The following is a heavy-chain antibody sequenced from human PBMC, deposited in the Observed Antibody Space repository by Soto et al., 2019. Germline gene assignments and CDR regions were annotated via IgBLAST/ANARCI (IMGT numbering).Heavy chain of an antibody. D-gene: IGHD6-13*01. V-gene: IGHV3-15*07. CDR1: GFTFSNAW. CDR2: IKSKTDGGTT. Sequence: GGSLRLSCAASGFTFSNAWINWVRQAPGKGLEWVGRIKSKTDGGTTDFAAPVKGRFAISRDDSKNMVYLQMNSLRAEDTAVYYCAKDLIAAAGTVFDYWGQGTLVTVSS. CDR3: AKDLIAAAGTVFDY. J-gene: IGHJ4*02.